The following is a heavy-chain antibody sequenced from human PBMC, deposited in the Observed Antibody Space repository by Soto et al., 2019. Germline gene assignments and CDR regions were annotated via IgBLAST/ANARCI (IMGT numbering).Heavy chain of an antibody. CDR3: VRDSGNGWKDY. CDR1: GGSISSTNW. V-gene: IGHV4-4*02. Sequence: QVQLQESGPGLVKPSGTLSLTCAVSGGSISSTNWWNWVRQPPGKGLEWIGEIDHSGSTNYNPSLQSRVTMSVDKPQNQSSLKLSSVTAADTAVYYCVRDSGNGWKDYWGQGTLVTVSS. J-gene: IGHJ4*02. CDR2: IDHSGST. D-gene: IGHD6-19*01.